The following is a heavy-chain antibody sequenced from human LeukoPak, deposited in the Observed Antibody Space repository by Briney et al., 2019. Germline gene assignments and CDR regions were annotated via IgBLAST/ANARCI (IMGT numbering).Heavy chain of an antibody. CDR1: GYSFTSYW. Sequence: ESLKISCKGSGYSFTSYWIGWVRQMPGKGLEWMGIIYPGDSDTRYNPSFQGQVTISADKSISTAYLQWSSLKASDTAMNYCARGTRGYSYGTAPFDYWGQGTLVTVSS. V-gene: IGHV5-51*01. CDR2: IYPGDSDT. J-gene: IGHJ4*02. CDR3: ARGTRGYSYGTAPFDY. D-gene: IGHD5-18*01.